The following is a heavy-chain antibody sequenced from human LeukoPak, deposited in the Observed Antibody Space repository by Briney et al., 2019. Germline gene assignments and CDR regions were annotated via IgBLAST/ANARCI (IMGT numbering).Heavy chain of an antibody. V-gene: IGHV1-69*05. D-gene: IGHD2-21*01. CDR2: IIPIFGTA. J-gene: IGHJ3*02. Sequence: ASVKVSCKASGGTFSSYAISWVRQAPGQGLEWMGGIIPIFGTANYAQKFQGRVTITTDESTSTAYMELSSLRSDDTAVYYCARDCGNCGGAPDDTFDIWGQGTMVTVSS. CDR1: GGTFSSYA. CDR3: ARDCGNCGGAPDDTFDI.